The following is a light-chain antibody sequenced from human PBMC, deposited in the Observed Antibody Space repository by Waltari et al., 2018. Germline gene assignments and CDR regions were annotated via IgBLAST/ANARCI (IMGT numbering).Light chain of an antibody. CDR2: EVN. J-gene: IGLJ1*01. CDR1: RSDVGSYNY. Sequence: QSALTQPPPASGSPGQSVTISCTGTRSDVGSYNYVTWYQQHPGKAPKFMIYEVNKRPSGVPDRFSGSKSGNTASLTISGLQAEDEADYYCFSYAGSNTFVFGTGTEVTVL. V-gene: IGLV2-8*01. CDR3: FSYAGSNTFV.